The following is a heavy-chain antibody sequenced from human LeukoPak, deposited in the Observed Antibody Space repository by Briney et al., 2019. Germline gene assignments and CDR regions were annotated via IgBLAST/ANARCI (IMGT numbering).Heavy chain of an antibody. D-gene: IGHD3-22*01. J-gene: IGHJ2*01. CDR2: ISGSGGSI. CDR3: AKGSYYYDSSGPGPFDL. Sequence: PGGSLRLSCAASGFTFSSYAMSWVRQAPGKGLEWVSVISGSGGSIYYADSVKGRFTISRDNSKNTLYLQMNSLRAEDTAVYYCAKGSYYYDSSGPGPFDLWGRGTLVTVSS. CDR1: GFTFSSYA. V-gene: IGHV3-23*01.